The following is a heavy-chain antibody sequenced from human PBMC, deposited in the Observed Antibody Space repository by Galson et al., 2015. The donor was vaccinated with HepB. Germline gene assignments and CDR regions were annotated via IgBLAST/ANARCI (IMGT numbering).Heavy chain of an antibody. J-gene: IGHJ6*03. D-gene: IGHD3-3*01. CDR1: GYTFTNYG. V-gene: IGHV1-18*01. Sequence: SVKVSCKASGYTFTNYGISWVRQAPGQGLEWMGWISAYNGNTNYAQKLQDRVTMTTDTSTSTAYMELRSLRSDDTAVYYCARISPNDFWSGYYSGYMDVWGKGTTVTVSS. CDR3: ARISPNDFWSGYYSGYMDV. CDR2: ISAYNGNT.